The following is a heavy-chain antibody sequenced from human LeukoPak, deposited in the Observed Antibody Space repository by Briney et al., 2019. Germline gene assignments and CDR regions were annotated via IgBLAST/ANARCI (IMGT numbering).Heavy chain of an antibody. J-gene: IGHJ4*02. Sequence: PGGSLRLSCAASGFTFSSYEMNWVRQAPGKGLEWVSYISSSGSTIYYADSVKGRFTISRDNAKNTLYLQMNSLRADDTAIYYCAREWGQYNWNYVLYYWGQGSLVTVSS. V-gene: IGHV3-48*03. CDR3: AREWGQYNWNYVLYY. D-gene: IGHD1-7*01. CDR1: GFTFSSYE. CDR2: ISSSGSTI.